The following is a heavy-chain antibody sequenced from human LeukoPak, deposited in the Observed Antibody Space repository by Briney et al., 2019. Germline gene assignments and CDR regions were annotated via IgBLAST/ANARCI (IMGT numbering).Heavy chain of an antibody. Sequence: SETLSLTCSVSGGSISTYYWSWIRQPPGKGLEWIGYIYYSGSTNTNYNPSLKSRVNISVDTSKNQFSLKLSSVTAADTAVYYCARGYCCGGSCSLLDYWGQGTLVTVSS. D-gene: IGHD2-15*01. CDR3: ARGYCCGGSCSLLDY. CDR2: IYYSGSTNT. V-gene: IGHV4-59*01. CDR1: GGSISTYY. J-gene: IGHJ4*02.